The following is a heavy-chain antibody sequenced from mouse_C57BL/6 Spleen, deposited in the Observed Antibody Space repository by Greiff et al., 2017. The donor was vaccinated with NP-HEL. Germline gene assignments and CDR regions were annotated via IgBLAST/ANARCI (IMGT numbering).Heavy chain of an antibody. Sequence: QVQLKQSGADLARPGASVKMSCKASGYTFTSYTMHWVKQRPGQGLEWIGYINPSSGSTKYNQTFKDKATLTADKSYSTAYMQLSSLTSEDSAVYYCARYLDDYDQAWFGDWGKGTLVTVSA. CDR1: GYTFTSYT. CDR2: INPSSGST. CDR3: ARYLDDYDQAWFGD. D-gene: IGHD2-4*01. V-gene: IGHV1-4*01. J-gene: IGHJ3*01.